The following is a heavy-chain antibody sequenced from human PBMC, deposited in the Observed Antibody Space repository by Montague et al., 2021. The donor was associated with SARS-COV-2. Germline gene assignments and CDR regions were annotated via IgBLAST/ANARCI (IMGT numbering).Heavy chain of an antibody. CDR1: GGSINSTTYY. D-gene: IGHD5-18*01. CDR3: ARHFPSGYTFGLDAFDL. V-gene: IGHV4-39*01. Sequence: SETLSLTCTVSGGSINSTTYYWAWIRQPPGKGLEWIGSVYYTGSNYYNPSLQSRGTMSVDTSKKQSFLKLSSVTAADTGVYYCARHFPSGYTFGLDAFDLWGQGTMVTVSS. J-gene: IGHJ3*01. CDR2: VYYTGSN.